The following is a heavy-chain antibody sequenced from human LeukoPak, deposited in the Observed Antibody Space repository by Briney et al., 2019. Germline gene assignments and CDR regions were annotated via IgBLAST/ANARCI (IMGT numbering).Heavy chain of an antibody. CDR3: ARAGYSSGWYDFDY. Sequence: SETLSLTCTVSGGSISSYYWSWIRQPPGKGLEWIGYIYYSGSTNYNPSLKSRVTISVDTSKNQFSLKLSSVTAADAAVYYCARAGYSSGWYDFDYWGQGTLVTVSS. J-gene: IGHJ4*02. CDR2: IYYSGST. V-gene: IGHV4-59*01. CDR1: GGSISSYY. D-gene: IGHD6-19*01.